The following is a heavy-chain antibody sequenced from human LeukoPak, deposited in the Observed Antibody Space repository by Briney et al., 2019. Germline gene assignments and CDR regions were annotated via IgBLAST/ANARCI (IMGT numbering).Heavy chain of an antibody. CDR2: ISTSGGNT. J-gene: IGHJ4*02. D-gene: IGHD2-2*01. CDR3: AKDPRIVPTKGGFDY. V-gene: IGHV3-23*01. CDR1: GFTFSTYA. Sequence: HPGGSLRLSCVASGFTFSTYAMSWVRQAPGKGLEWVSAISTSGGNTYYADSVKGRFTISRDNSKNTLYLQMNSLRAEDTAVYYCAKDPRIVPTKGGFDYWGQGTLVTVSS.